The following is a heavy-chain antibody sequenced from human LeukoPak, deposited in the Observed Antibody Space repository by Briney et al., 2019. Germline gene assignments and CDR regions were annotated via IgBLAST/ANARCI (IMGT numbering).Heavy chain of an antibody. CDR1: GGSISSSSYY. V-gene: IGHV4-39*07. Sequence: SSETLSLTCTVSGGSISSSSYYWGWIRQPPGKGLEWIGRIYTSGSTNYNPSLKSRVTISVDTSKNQFSLKLSSVTAADTAVYYCARDSTSSSWYRADAFDIWGQGTMVTVSS. CDR3: ARDSTSSSWYRADAFDI. CDR2: IYTSGST. D-gene: IGHD6-13*01. J-gene: IGHJ3*02.